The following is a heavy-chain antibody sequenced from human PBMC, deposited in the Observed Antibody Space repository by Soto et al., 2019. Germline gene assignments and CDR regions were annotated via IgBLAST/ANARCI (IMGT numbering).Heavy chain of an antibody. Sequence: HPGGSLRLSCAASGLIFENFGMSWVRQAPGKGLEWISSISGSGFKKYYADSVKGRFTISRDNSKSTVYLELNNLSAEDTAVYHCAKNQGVELVPLATVDWFDPWGQGSVVTVSS. CDR3: AKNQGVELVPLATVDWFDP. CDR2: ISGSGFKK. J-gene: IGHJ5*02. CDR1: GLIFENFG. V-gene: IGHV3-23*01. D-gene: IGHD1-26*01.